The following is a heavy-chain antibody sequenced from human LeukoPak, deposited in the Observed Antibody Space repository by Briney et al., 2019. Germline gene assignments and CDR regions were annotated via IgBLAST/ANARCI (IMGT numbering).Heavy chain of an antibody. J-gene: IGHJ4*02. CDR1: GFTFSSYA. CDR3: ARVSVGSSPALDY. D-gene: IGHD6-6*01. V-gene: IGHV1-46*01. Sequence: GGSLRLSCAASGFTFSSYAMHWVRQAPGQGLEWMGIINPSGGSTSYAQKFQGRVTMTRDTSTSTVYMELSSLRSEDTAVYYCARVSVGSSPALDYRGQGTLVTVSS. CDR2: INPSGGST.